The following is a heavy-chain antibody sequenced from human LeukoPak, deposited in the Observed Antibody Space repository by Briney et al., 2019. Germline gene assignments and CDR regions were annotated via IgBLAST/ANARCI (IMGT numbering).Heavy chain of an antibody. V-gene: IGHV4-59*01. D-gene: IGHD5-18*01. J-gene: IGHJ4*02. Sequence: PSETLSLTCTVSGGSISSYYWSWIRQPPGKGLEWIGYIYYSGSTNYNPSLESRVTISVDTSKNQFSLKLSSVTAADTAVYYCARGKYSYGYVAYWGQGTLVTVSS. CDR2: IYYSGST. CDR3: ARGKYSYGYVAY. CDR1: GGSISSYY.